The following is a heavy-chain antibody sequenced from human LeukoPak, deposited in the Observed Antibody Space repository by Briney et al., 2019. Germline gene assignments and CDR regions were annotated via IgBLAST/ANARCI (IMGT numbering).Heavy chain of an antibody. J-gene: IGHJ4*02. Sequence: SETLSLTCTVSGGSISSSSYYWGWIRQPPGKGLEWIGSIYYSGSTYYNPSLKSRVTIFVDTSKNQFSLKLSSVTAADTAVYYCARHVTGRALYDILTGYSPYYFDYWGQGTLVTVSS. CDR1: GGSISSSSYY. D-gene: IGHD3-9*01. V-gene: IGHV4-39*01. CDR3: ARHVTGRALYDILTGYSPYYFDY. CDR2: IYYSGST.